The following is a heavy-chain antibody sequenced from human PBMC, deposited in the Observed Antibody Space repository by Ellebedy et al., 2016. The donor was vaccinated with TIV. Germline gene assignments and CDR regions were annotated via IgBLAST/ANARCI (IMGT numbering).Heavy chain of an antibody. Sequence: LRLXXTVSGGSISSGDYYWSWIRQPPGKGLEWIGYIYYSGSTYYNPSLKSRVTISVDTSKNQFSLKLSSVTAADTAVYYCARDWDYYDSSGYGRAFDIWGQGTMVTVSS. D-gene: IGHD3-22*01. CDR3: ARDWDYYDSSGYGRAFDI. CDR2: IYYSGST. CDR1: GGSISSGDYY. V-gene: IGHV4-30-4*01. J-gene: IGHJ3*02.